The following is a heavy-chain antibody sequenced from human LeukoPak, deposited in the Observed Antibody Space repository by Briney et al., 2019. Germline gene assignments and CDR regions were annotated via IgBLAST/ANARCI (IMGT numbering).Heavy chain of an antibody. V-gene: IGHV4-59*01. D-gene: IGHD6-13*01. CDR1: GGAISRDY. J-gene: IGHJ4*02. CDR3: ARDRPGGSSLDY. Sequence: PSETLSLTCTVSGGAISRDYWSWIRQPPGKGLEWIGYIYYTGSTNYNPSLKSRVTISVDTSKNQFSLKLSSVTAADTAVYYCARDRPGGSSLDYWGQGTLVTVSS. CDR2: IYYTGST.